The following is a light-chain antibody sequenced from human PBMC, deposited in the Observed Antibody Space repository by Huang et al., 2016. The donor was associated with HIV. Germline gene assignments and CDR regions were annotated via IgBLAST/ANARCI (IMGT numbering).Light chain of an antibody. CDR3: HQYYDTPQT. V-gene: IGKV4-1*01. CDR2: WAS. J-gene: IGKJ1*01. CDR1: QSVLKTSTSKNS. Sequence: DIVVTQSPDSLALALGGRAAINCTASQSVLKTSTSKNSLSWYQLKPGQPPKLLSYWASTRDSGVPDRFSGCGSGTHFTLTIASLQAEDVAVYYCHQYYDTPQTFGQGTKVEVK.